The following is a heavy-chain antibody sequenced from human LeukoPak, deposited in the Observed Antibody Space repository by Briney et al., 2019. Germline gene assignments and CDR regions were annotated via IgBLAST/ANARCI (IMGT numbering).Heavy chain of an antibody. Sequence: SETLSLTCSVSGVSISGSYWIWIRQPPGRGLEWIASIFYREGFSYGGTSFYNPSLESRVTISVDTSKNAFSLKLTSVTAADTAVYYCARQISENKDYWGQGTLDTVSS. CDR2: IFYREGFSYGGTS. CDR3: ARQISENKDY. D-gene: IGHD1/OR15-1a*01. V-gene: IGHV4-59*05. CDR1: GVSISGSY. J-gene: IGHJ4*02.